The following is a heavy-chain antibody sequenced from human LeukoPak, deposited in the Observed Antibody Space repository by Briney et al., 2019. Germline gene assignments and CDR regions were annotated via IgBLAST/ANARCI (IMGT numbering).Heavy chain of an antibody. CDR1: GFTFSDYY. V-gene: IGHV4-34*01. CDR3: ARLRWSSVMYRWLNWFDP. CDR2: INHSGST. D-gene: IGHD3-16*01. J-gene: IGHJ5*02. Sequence: GSLRLSCAASGFTFSDYYMSWIRQPPGKGLEWIGEINHSGSTNYNPSLKSRVTISVDTSKNQFSLKLSSVTAADTAVYYCARLRWSSVMYRWLNWFDPWGQGTLVTVSS.